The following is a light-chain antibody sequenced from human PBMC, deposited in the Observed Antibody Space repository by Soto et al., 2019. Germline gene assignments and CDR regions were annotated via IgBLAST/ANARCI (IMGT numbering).Light chain of an antibody. V-gene: IGKV3-15*01. CDR2: GAS. Sequence: EIVLTQSAVTLPVSPWERATLSCMASQSVSSKLAWYQQKPGQAPRLLFYGASTGATGIPARFSGSGSETEFTLSISSLQSEDFAVYYCQQYNKWPGTFGQGTKV. CDR1: QSVSSK. J-gene: IGKJ1*01. CDR3: QQYNKWPGT.